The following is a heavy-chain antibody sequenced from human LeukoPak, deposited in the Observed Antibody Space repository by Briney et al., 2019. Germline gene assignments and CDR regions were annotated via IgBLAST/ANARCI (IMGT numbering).Heavy chain of an antibody. CDR2: IRSNTDGGTA. CDR1: RFTFSYAW. J-gene: IGHJ4*02. CDR3: AAGLHLWF. Sequence: PGGSLRLSCAASRFTFSYAWMYWVRQAPGKGLEWVGRIRSNTDGGTADYAAPVKGRFTISRDDSKTTLYLQMNSLKTEDTAVYYCAAGLHLWFWGQGTLVTVSS. D-gene: IGHD3-9*01. V-gene: IGHV3-15*01.